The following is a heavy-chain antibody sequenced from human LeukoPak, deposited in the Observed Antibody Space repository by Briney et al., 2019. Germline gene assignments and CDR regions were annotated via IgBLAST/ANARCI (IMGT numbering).Heavy chain of an antibody. V-gene: IGHV4-34*01. Sequence: SETLSLTCAVYGGSFSGYYWSWIRQPPGEGLEWIGEINHSGSTNNNPSLKSRVTTSVDTSKNQFSLKLSSVTAADTAVYYCAKEKGYCSGGSCYGGTFDYWGQGTLVTVSS. CDR3: AKEKGYCSGGSCYGGTFDY. CDR2: INHSGST. D-gene: IGHD2-15*01. J-gene: IGHJ4*02. CDR1: GGSFSGYY.